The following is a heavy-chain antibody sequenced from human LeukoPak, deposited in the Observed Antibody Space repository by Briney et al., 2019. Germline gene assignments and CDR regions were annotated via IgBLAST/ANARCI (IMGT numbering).Heavy chain of an antibody. CDR2: IHHSGST. CDR3: ARRIDY. CDR1: GGSFNDYY. J-gene: IGHJ4*02. V-gene: IGHV4-34*01. Sequence: SETLSLTCAVYGGSFNDYYWSWIRQSPGTGLEWIGEIHHSGSTNYNSSLESRVTMSIDTSNNQFSLKLTSVTAADTAVYYCARRIDYWGQGTLVTVSS.